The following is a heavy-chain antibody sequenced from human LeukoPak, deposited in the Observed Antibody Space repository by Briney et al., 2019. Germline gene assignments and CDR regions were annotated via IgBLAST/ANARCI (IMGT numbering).Heavy chain of an antibody. Sequence: KPSETLSLTCTVSGGSISSGSYYWSWIRQPAGKGLEWIGRIYTSGSTNYNPSLKSRVTMSVDTSKNQFSLKLSSVTAADTAVYYCARGGDYYYMDVWGKGTTVTISS. CDR2: IYTSGST. J-gene: IGHJ6*03. CDR1: GGSISSGSYY. D-gene: IGHD4-17*01. CDR3: ARGGDYYYMDV. V-gene: IGHV4-61*02.